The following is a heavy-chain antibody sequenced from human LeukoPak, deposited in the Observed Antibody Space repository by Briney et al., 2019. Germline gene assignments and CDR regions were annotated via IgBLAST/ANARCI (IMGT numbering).Heavy chain of an antibody. V-gene: IGHV1-69*05. CDR2: IIPIFGTA. CDR3: ASDYPYGDYAY. J-gene: IGHJ4*02. CDR1: RGTFSSYA. Sequence: SVKVSCKASRGTFSSYAISWVRQAPGQGLEWMGRIIPIFGTANYAQKFQGRVTITTDESTSTAYMELSSLRSEDTAVYYCASDYPYGDYAYWGQGTLVTVSS. D-gene: IGHD4-17*01.